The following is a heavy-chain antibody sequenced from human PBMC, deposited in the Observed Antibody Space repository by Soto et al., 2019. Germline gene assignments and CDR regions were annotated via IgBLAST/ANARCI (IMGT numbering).Heavy chain of an antibody. V-gene: IGHV4-31*03. D-gene: IGHD3-16*01. J-gene: IGHJ3*02. CDR3: ARDSDRLEQRLTFDM. Sequence: QVQLQESGPGLVKPSQTLSLTCTVSGGSISGGTFYWSWVRQYPGEALEWIGFTYYTGTTSYNPSLKSRTTISMDTSKNQFSLNLSSVTVSDTAIYYCARDSDRLEQRLTFDMWRHGTLVNVSS. CDR2: TYYTGTT. CDR1: GGSISGGTFY.